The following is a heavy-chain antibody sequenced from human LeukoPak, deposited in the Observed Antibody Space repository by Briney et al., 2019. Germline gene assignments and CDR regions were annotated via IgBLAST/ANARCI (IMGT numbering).Heavy chain of an antibody. V-gene: IGHV3-21*01. CDR3: ARADWDTAMIDY. J-gene: IGHJ4*02. CDR2: ISSSSSYI. D-gene: IGHD5-18*01. Sequence: GGPLRLSCAASGFTFSSYSMNWVRQAPGKGLEWVSSISSSSSYIYYADSVKGRFTISRDNAKNSLYLQMNSLRAEDTAVYYCARADWDTAMIDYWGQGTLVTVSS. CDR1: GFTFSSYS.